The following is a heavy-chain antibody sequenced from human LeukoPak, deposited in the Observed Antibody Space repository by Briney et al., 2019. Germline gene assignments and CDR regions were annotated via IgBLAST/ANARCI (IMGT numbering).Heavy chain of an antibody. CDR1: GFTFSSYW. Sequence: PGGSLRLSCAASGFTFSSYWMSWVRQAPGKGLEWVANIKQDGSEKYYVDSVKGRFTISRDNAKNSLYLQMNSLGAEDTAVYYCARAYYYDSSGLRYWGQGTLVTVSS. CDR2: IKQDGSEK. J-gene: IGHJ4*02. CDR3: ARAYYYDSSGLRY. D-gene: IGHD3-22*01. V-gene: IGHV3-7*03.